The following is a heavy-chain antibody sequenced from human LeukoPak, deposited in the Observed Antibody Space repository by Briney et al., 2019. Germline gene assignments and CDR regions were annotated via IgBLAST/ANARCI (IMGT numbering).Heavy chain of an antibody. CDR1: GGSISSSSYY. V-gene: IGHV4-39*01. CDR2: IYYSGST. Sequence: SETLSLTCTVSGGSISSSSYYWGWIRQPPGKGLEWIGSIYYSGSTYYNPSLKSQVTISVDTSKNQFSLKLSSVTAADTAVYYCARQGGVWFGETYAFDIWGQGTMVTVSS. D-gene: IGHD3-10*01. J-gene: IGHJ3*02. CDR3: ARQGGVWFGETYAFDI.